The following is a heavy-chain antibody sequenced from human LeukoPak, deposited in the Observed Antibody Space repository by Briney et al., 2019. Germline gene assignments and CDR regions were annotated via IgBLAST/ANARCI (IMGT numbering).Heavy chain of an antibody. J-gene: IGHJ1*01. CDR3: ARHRGWYCSGGSCFPEYFQH. V-gene: IGHV4-39*01. Sequence: PSETLSLTCTVSGGSISSSSYYWDWIRQPPGKGLEWIGNLYDSGSTHYNPSLRSRVTISADTSKNQFSLKLRSVTAADTAVYYCARHRGWYCSGGSCFPEYFQHWGQGTLVTVSS. CDR2: LYDSGST. CDR1: GGSISSSSYY. D-gene: IGHD2-15*01.